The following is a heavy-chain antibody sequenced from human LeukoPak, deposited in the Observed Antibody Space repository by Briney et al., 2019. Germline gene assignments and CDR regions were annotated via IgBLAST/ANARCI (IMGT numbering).Heavy chain of an antibody. Sequence: PGGSLRLSCAASGFTFSSYWMSWVRQAPGRGLEWVANIKQDGSEKYYVDSVKGRFTISRDNSKNTLYLQMNSLRAEDTAVYYCARVTTMVRGTVGPMDVWGQGTTVTVSS. CDR1: GFTFSSYW. CDR3: ARVTTMVRGTVGPMDV. J-gene: IGHJ6*02. CDR2: IKQDGSEK. V-gene: IGHV3-7*03. D-gene: IGHD3-10*01.